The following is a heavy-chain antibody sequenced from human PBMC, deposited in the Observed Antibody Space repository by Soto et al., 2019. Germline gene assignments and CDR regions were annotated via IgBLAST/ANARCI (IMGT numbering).Heavy chain of an antibody. CDR3: APRPTGTSYGNFDL. CDR2: IYWDDDK. V-gene: IGHV2-5*02. J-gene: IGHJ2*01. CDR1: GFSLSTSGVG. Sequence: QITLKESGPTLVKPTQTLTLTCTFSGFSLSTSGVGVGWIRQPPGKALEWLALIYWDDDKRYSPSLKSRLTIXQXTXXSQVVLTMTIMDPVDTATYYCAPRPTGTSYGNFDLWGRGTLVTVSS.